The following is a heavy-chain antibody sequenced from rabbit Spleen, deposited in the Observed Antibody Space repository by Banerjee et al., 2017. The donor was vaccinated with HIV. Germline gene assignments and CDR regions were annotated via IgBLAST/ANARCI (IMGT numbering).Heavy chain of an antibody. V-gene: IGHV1S7*01. CDR2: IDPVFGIT. D-gene: IGHD7-1*01. Sequence: QLKESGGGLVQPGGSLKLSCKASGFTLSSYYMNWVRQAPGKGLEWIGYIDPVFGITYYANWVNGRFSISRENAQNTVFLQMTSLTAADTATYFCARDNAGYAGYGDAEDYYFNLWGQGTLVTVS. CDR1: GFTLSSYY. CDR3: ARDNAGYAGYGDAEDYYFNL. J-gene: IGHJ4*01.